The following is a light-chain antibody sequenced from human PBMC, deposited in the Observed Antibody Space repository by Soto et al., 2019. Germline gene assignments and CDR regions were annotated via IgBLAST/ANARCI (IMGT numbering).Light chain of an antibody. CDR1: ERVSGSY. Sequence: EIVMTQSPATLSLYPGERATLSCRASERVSGSYLAWYQQKPGQAPRLLIYSASHRATGIPDRFSGSESGTDFTLTISRLEPEDFAVYYCQQYGDSRWTFGQGTKVDIK. CDR2: SAS. CDR3: QQYGDSRWT. J-gene: IGKJ1*01. V-gene: IGKV3-20*01.